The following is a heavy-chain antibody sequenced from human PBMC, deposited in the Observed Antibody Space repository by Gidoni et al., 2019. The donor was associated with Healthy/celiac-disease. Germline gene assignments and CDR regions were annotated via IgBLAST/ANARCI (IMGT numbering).Heavy chain of an antibody. Sequence: EVQLVESGGGLVQPGGSLRLSCAASGFTFNSYAMSWVRQAPGKGLAWVSGISGSGGSTYYADSVKGRFTISRDNSKNTLYLQMNSLRAEDTAVYYCAKDEADCSSTSCYLANYGMDVWGQGTAVTVSS. CDR1: GFTFNSYA. CDR3: AKDEADCSSTSCYLANYGMDV. J-gene: IGHJ6*02. CDR2: ISGSGGST. D-gene: IGHD2-2*01. V-gene: IGHV3-23*04.